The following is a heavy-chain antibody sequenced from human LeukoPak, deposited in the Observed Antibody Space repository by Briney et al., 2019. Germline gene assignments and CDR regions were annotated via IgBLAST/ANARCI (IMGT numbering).Heavy chain of an antibody. CDR3: ATTDTATQTDYYGMDV. J-gene: IGHJ6*02. CDR2: IIPIFGTA. D-gene: IGHD5-18*01. V-gene: IGHV1-69*06. Sequence: ASVKVSCKASGGTFSSYAISWVRQAPGQGLEWMGGIIPIFGTANYAQKFQGRVTITADKSTSTAYMELSSLRSEDTAVYYCATTDTATQTDYYGMDVWGQGTTVTVSS. CDR1: GGTFSSYA.